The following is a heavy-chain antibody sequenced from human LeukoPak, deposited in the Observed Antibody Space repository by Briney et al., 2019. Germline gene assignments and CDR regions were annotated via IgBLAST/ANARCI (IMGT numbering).Heavy chain of an antibody. D-gene: IGHD3-16*01. CDR2: IDHTGST. CDR1: DDSITIYY. J-gene: IGHJ6*03. Sequence: SETLSLTCTVSDDSITIYYWTWIRQPPGKGLEWIGYIDHTGSTNYNPSLNSRVTISRDTSKNHFSLELSSVTAADTAVYYCARSGRGYYYYYMDVWGKGTTVTISS. V-gene: IGHV4-59*12. CDR3: ARSGRGYYYYYMDV.